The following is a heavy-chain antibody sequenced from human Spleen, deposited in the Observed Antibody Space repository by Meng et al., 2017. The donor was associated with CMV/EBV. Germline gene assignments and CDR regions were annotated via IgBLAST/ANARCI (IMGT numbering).Heavy chain of an antibody. CDR3: ARSGYNGYGLDV. J-gene: IGHJ6*02. CDR2: INWDGGST. V-gene: IGHV3-20*04. D-gene: IGHD5-24*01. Sequence: GESLKISCAASGFNFENFGMSWVRQAPGKGLQWVSGINWDGGSTGYADSVKGRFTISRDNSKNTVDLQMSSLRVDDTAVYYCARSGYNGYGLDVWGQGTTVTVSS. CDR1: GFNFENFG.